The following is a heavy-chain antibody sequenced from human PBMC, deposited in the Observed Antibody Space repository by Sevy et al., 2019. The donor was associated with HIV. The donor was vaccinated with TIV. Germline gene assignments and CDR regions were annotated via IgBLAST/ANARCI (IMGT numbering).Heavy chain of an antibody. CDR1: GFTFSSYG. CDR2: IWYDGSNK. Sequence: GSLRLSCAASGFTFSSYGMHWVRQAPGKGLEWVAVIWYDGSNKYYADSVKGRFTISRDNSKNTLYLQMNSLRAEDTAVYYCARNEYSSGSDYWGQGTLVTVSS. CDR3: ARNEYSSGSDY. V-gene: IGHV3-33*01. J-gene: IGHJ4*02. D-gene: IGHD6-19*01.